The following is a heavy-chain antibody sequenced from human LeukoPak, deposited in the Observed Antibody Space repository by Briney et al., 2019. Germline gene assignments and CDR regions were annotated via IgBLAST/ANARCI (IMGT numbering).Heavy chain of an antibody. Sequence: SETLSLTCTVSGGSLTRYYWSWIRQPAGKGLVWIGRIYTSGSTNDNPSLKSRVTMSLDPSKNQFSLTLSSVTAADTAVYYCAREGSNYHYFHGMDVWGQGTTVTVSS. D-gene: IGHD4-11*01. J-gene: IGHJ6*02. V-gene: IGHV4-4*07. CDR2: IYTSGST. CDR3: AREGSNYHYFHGMDV. CDR1: GGSLTRYY.